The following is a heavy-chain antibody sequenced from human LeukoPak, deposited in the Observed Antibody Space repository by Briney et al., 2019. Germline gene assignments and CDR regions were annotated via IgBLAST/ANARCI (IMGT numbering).Heavy chain of an antibody. V-gene: IGHV3-23*01. CDR2: ISGRGDGT. Sequence: GGSLRLSCGASGFSFSSYAMNWVRQAPGQGLEWVAGISGRGDGTYYADSVRGRFTISRDNSKNTLYLQMNRLRAGDTAVYYCAKDRGSPGFNLFDPWGQGTLVTVSS. CDR1: GFSFSSYA. J-gene: IGHJ5*02. D-gene: IGHD3-10*01. CDR3: AKDRGSPGFNLFDP.